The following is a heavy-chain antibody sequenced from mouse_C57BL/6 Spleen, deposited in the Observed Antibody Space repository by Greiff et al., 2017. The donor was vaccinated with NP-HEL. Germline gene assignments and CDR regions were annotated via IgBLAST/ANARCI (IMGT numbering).Heavy chain of an antibody. J-gene: IGHJ4*01. D-gene: IGHD2-3*01. CDR2: IWSGGST. CDR3: ARMRWLLRGRDAMDY. CDR1: GFSLTSYG. Sequence: QVQLKESGPGLVQPSQSLSITCTVSGFSLTSYGVHWVRQSPGKGLEWLGVIWSGGSTDYNAAFISRLSISKDNSKSQVFFKMNSLQADDTAIYYCARMRWLLRGRDAMDYWGQGTSVTVSS. V-gene: IGHV2-2*01.